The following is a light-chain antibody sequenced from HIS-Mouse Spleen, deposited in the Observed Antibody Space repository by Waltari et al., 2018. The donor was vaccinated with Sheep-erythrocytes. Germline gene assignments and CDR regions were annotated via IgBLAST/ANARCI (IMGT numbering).Light chain of an antibody. V-gene: IGKV1-39*01. CDR3: QQNYSTPPT. Sequence: DIQMTQSPSSLSASVGDRVTITCRVSQSISSYLNWYQQKPGKAPKLLIYAASSLQSGVPSRFSGSGSGTDFTLTISCLQSEDFATYYCQQNYSTPPTFGGGTKVEIK. CDR1: QSISSY. J-gene: IGKJ4*01. CDR2: AAS.